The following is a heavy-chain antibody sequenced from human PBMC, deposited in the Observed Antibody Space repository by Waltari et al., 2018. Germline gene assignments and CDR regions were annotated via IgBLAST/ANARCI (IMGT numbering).Heavy chain of an antibody. Sequence: QVQLVQSGAEVKKPGASVKVSCKASGYTFTGYYMHWVRQAPGQGLEWIGGINPNSGGTNYAQKFQGWVTMTRDTSISTANMELSRLRSDDTAVYYCARDLQGTGGAFDIWGQGTMVTVSS. CDR1: GYTFTGYY. CDR3: ARDLQGTGGAFDI. V-gene: IGHV1-2*04. J-gene: IGHJ3*02. D-gene: IGHD1-26*01. CDR2: INPNSGGT.